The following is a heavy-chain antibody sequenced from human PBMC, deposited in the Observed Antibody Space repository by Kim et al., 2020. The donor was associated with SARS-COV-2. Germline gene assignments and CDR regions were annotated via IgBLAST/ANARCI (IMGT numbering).Heavy chain of an antibody. CDR3: ARDLGYYFDY. Sequence: RTHYADSVKGRFTISRDNYKNTLYLQMNSLRAEDTAVYYCARDLGYYFDYWGQGTLVTVSS. CDR2: RT. D-gene: IGHD3-10*01. V-gene: IGHV3-53*01. J-gene: IGHJ4*02.